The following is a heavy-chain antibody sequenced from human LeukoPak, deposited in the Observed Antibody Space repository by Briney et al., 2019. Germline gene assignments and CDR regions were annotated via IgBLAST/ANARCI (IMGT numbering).Heavy chain of an antibody. Sequence: GGSLRLSCAASGFTFSSYAMSWVRQAPGKGLEWVSAISGSGGSTYYADSVKGRFTISRDNAKNSLYLQMNSLRAEDTALYHCARYAYSSGWFVDYWGQGTLVTVSS. CDR1: GFTFSSYA. J-gene: IGHJ4*02. CDR3: ARYAYSSGWFVDY. CDR2: ISGSGGST. V-gene: IGHV3-23*01. D-gene: IGHD6-19*01.